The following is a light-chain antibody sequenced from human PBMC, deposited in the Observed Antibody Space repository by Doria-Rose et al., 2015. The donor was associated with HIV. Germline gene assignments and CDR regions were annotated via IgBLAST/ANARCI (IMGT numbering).Light chain of an antibody. CDR1: TGAVTTSNY. CDR3: ALWFRNHFV. V-gene: IGLV8-61*01. CDR2: RTS. J-gene: IGLJ6*01. Sequence: SHGGTVILTCSSSTGAVTTSNYATWIQESPDHLFTGLLGRTSNRAQGVPVRFSGSLIAYNAALIITGAQTEDDAMYFCALWFRNHFVFGGGTKV.